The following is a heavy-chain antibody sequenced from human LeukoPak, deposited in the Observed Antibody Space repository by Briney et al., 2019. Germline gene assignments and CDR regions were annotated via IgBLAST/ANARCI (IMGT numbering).Heavy chain of an antibody. Sequence: SQTLSLTCTVSGGSISSGSSYWSWIRQPAGKGLEWIGRIYTTGSTNYNPSLESRVTISVDTSKNQFSLNLSSVTAADTAVHYCARVPRGPGSGVGWVDPWGQGTLVIVSS. J-gene: IGHJ5*02. V-gene: IGHV4-61*02. CDR1: GGSISSGSSY. CDR3: ARVPRGPGSGVGWVDP. D-gene: IGHD3-10*01. CDR2: IYTTGST.